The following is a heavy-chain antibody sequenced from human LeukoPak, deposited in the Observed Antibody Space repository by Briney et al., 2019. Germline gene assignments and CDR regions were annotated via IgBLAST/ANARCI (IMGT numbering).Heavy chain of an antibody. CDR2: ISSSSSYI. V-gene: IGHV3-21*01. Sequence: GGSLRLSCAASGFTFSSYSMNWVRQAPGKGLDWVSSISSSSSYIYYADSVKGRFTISRDNAKNSLYLQMSSLRAEDTAVYYCARVSEQWLDHFDYWGQGTLVTVSS. D-gene: IGHD6-19*01. J-gene: IGHJ4*02. CDR1: GFTFSSYS. CDR3: ARVSEQWLDHFDY.